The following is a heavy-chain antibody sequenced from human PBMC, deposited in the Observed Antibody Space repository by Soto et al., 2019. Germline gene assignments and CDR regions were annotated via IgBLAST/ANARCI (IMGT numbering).Heavy chain of an antibody. Sequence: EVQLVESGGGLVQPGGSLRLSCAGSGFTVTTNYMSWVRQAPGKGLEWLSVIYSGGSTYYADSVKGRCTISRDRSKNTLFLQMTSVRVEDSAVSYCARHYGWGSYATWGQGTLVAVSS. CDR2: IYSGGST. J-gene: IGHJ5*02. CDR3: ARHYGWGSYAT. CDR1: GFTVTTNY. D-gene: IGHD3-10*01. V-gene: IGHV3-66*04.